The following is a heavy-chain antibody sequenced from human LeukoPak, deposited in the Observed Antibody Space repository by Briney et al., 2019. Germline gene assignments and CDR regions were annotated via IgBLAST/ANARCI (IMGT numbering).Heavy chain of an antibody. D-gene: IGHD3-16*02. CDR2: INHSGST. V-gene: IGHV4-34*01. CDR3: ARGVDGYVWGGYRPPYFDY. J-gene: IGHJ4*02. Sequence: SETLSLTCAVYGGSFSGYYWSWIRQPPGKGLEWIGEINHSGSTNYNPSLKSRVTISVDTSKNQFSLKLSSVTAADTAVYYCARGVDGYVWGGYRPPYFDYWGQGTLVTVSS. CDR1: GGSFSGYY.